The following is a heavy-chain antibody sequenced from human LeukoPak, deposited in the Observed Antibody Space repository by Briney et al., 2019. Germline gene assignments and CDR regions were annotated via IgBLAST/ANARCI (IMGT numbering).Heavy chain of an antibody. Sequence: PSETLSLTCTVSGDSIGSYFWSWIRQTPGKGLEWIGHIYHSGSTNYNPSLKSRVTISIDTYKNQFSLKLTSVTSADTALYYCARDGPAYTSRWYDYYYGLDVWGQGTTVTVSS. CDR2: IYHSGST. CDR1: GDSIGSYF. V-gene: IGHV4-59*01. J-gene: IGHJ6*02. CDR3: ARDGPAYTSRWYDYYYGLDV. D-gene: IGHD2-2*01.